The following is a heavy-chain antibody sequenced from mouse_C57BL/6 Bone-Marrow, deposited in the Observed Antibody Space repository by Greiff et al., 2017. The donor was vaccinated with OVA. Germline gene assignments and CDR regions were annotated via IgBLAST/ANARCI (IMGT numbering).Heavy chain of an antibody. CDR1: GYTFTDYE. CDR2: IDPETGGT. V-gene: IGHV1-15*01. Sequence: QVQLQQPGAELVRPGASVTLSCKASGYTFTDYEMHWVKQTPVHGLEWIGAIDPETGGTAYNQKFKGKATLTADKSSSTAYMELRSLTSEDSAVYYCTRAYSNYYAVDYWGQGTSVTVSS. J-gene: IGHJ4*01. CDR3: TRAYSNYYAVDY. D-gene: IGHD2-5*01.